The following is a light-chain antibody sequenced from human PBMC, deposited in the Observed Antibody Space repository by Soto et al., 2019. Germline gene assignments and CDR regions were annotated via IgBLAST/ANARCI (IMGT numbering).Light chain of an antibody. CDR1: QSVRSTF. V-gene: IGKV3-20*01. CDR3: QQYDTSPPTYT. Sequence: EVVLTQSPGTLSLSPGERVTLSCRTSQSVRSTFLAWYQQKPGQAPRPLIYGASTRATGIPDRFSGSGSGTDFTLTISRLEHEDFAVYYCQQYDTSPPTYTFGQGTKLEIK. CDR2: GAS. J-gene: IGKJ2*01.